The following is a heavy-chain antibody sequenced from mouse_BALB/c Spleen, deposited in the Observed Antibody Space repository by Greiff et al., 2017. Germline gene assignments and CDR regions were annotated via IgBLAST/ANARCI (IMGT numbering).Heavy chain of an antibody. J-gene: IGHJ1*01. CDR1: GFTFSSFG. CDR2: ISSGSSTI. Sequence: EVQLVESGGGLVQPGGSRKLSCAASGFTFSSFGMHWVRQAPEKGLEWVAYISSGSSTIYYADTVKGRFTISRDNPKNTLFLQMTSLRSEDTAMYYCARSNYFDVWGAGTTVTVSS. V-gene: IGHV5-17*02. D-gene: IGHD2-5*01. CDR3: ARSNYFDV.